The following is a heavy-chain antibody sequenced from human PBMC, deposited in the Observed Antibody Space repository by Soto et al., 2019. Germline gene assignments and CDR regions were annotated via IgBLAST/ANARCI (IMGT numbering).Heavy chain of an antibody. Sequence: SDTLSLTWFVSGRSITSCPGSWSRPCPGKGLEWIAYTAYTWSTNSNPSLKSRLTISMDTSKHQLSLKLPSMTAADRAVYYCARGGYYGSSGYSWGQGPLVTVSS. CDR3: ARGGYYGSSGYS. J-gene: IGHJ5*02. CDR1: GRSITSCP. CDR2: TAYTWST. D-gene: IGHD3-22*01. V-gene: IGHV4-59*01.